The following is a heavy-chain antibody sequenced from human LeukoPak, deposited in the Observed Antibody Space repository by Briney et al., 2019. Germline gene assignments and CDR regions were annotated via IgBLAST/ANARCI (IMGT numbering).Heavy chain of an antibody. V-gene: IGHV4-61*01. CDR1: GVSVSVRNYY. D-gene: IGHD3-10*01. Sequence: SETLSLTCTVSGVSVSVRNYYWSWIRQPPGKGLEWIGYSYYSGSTMYNPSLSSRVTISVDTSKNQFSLRLSSVTAADTAVYYCVRDLYGSGNFLPESPWGQGTLVTVSS. CDR2: SYYSGST. J-gene: IGHJ5*02. CDR3: VRDLYGSGNFLPESP.